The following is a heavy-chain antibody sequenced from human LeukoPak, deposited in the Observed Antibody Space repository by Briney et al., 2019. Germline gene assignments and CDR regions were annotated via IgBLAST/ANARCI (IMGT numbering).Heavy chain of an antibody. J-gene: IGHJ4*02. D-gene: IGHD6-13*01. V-gene: IGHV5-51*01. Sequence: GESRKISCKGSGYSFTSYWMGWVRQMRGKGLEWMGIIYPGDSDTRYSPSFQGQVTFSADKSTSTAYLQWSSLKASDTAMYYCARIRRAAAGTPFDYWGQGTLVSVSS. CDR2: IYPGDSDT. CDR3: ARIRRAAAGTPFDY. CDR1: GYSFTSYW.